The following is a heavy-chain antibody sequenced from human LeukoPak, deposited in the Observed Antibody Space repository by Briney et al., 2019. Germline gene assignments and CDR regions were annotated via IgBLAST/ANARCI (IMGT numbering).Heavy chain of an antibody. Sequence: ASVKVSCKASGYTFTGYYMHWVRQAPGQGLEWMGWINPNSGGTNYAQKFQGRVTMTRDTSINTAYMELSRLRSDDTAVYYCARDREGATAVAGYYFDYWGQGTLVAVSS. D-gene: IGHD6-19*01. CDR3: ARDREGATAVAGYYFDY. V-gene: IGHV1-2*02. CDR1: GYTFTGYY. CDR2: INPNSGGT. J-gene: IGHJ4*02.